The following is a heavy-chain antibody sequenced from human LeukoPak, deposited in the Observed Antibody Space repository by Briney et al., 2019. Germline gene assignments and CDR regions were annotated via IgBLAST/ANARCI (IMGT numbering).Heavy chain of an antibody. J-gene: IGHJ5*02. CDR2: FDPEDGET. CDR3: ATFYDFWSGSQEDWFDP. Sequence: ASVKVSCKVSGYTLTELSMHWVRQAPGKGLEWMGGFDPEDGETIYAQKFQGRVTMTEDTSTDTAYMELSSLRSEDTAVYYCATFYDFWSGSQEDWFDPWGRGTLVTVSS. CDR1: GYTLTELS. V-gene: IGHV1-24*01. D-gene: IGHD3-3*01.